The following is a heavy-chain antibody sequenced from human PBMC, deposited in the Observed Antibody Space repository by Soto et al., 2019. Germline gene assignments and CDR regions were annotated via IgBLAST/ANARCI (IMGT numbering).Heavy chain of an antibody. CDR2: IDHTGGT. CDR1: GGSFSGYY. CDR3: AGETSDYDILTGPTTFDI. V-gene: IGHV4-34*02. D-gene: IGHD3-9*01. J-gene: IGHJ3*02. Sequence: QVQLQQWGAGLLKPSETLSLTCAVSGGSFSGYYWNWIRQPPGKGLEWIGEIDHTGGTTYNPSLESRITISLDTXXXXXXXXXXXXXAADTAVYYCAGETSDYDILTGPTTFDIWGQGTMVTVSS.